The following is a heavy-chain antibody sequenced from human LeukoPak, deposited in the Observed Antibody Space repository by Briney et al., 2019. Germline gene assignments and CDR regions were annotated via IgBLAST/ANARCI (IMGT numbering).Heavy chain of an antibody. CDR2: INPNSGGT. CDR1: GYTFTGYY. J-gene: IGHJ4*02. D-gene: IGHD6-13*01. CDR3: ARIWQQLVESSFDY. V-gene: IGHV1-2*02. Sequence: ASVKVSCQASGYTFTGYYMHWVRQAPGQGVEWMGWINPNSGGTNYAQKFQGRVTMTRDTSISTAYMELSRLRSDDTAVYYCARIWQQLVESSFDYWGQGTLVTVSS.